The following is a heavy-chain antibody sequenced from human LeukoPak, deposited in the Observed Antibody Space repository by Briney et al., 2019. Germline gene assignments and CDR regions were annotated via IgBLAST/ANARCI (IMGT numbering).Heavy chain of an antibody. J-gene: IGHJ3*02. CDR1: GGSISSYY. CDR2: IYYSGST. D-gene: IGHD1-26*01. V-gene: IGHV4-59*01. CDR3: ARDGDSGSYQDAFDI. Sequence: PSETLSLTCTVSGGSISSYYGSWIRQRPGKGLEWIGYIYYSGSTNYNPSLKSRATISVDTSKNQFSLKLSSVTAADTAVYYCARDGDSGSYQDAFDIWGQGTMVTVSS.